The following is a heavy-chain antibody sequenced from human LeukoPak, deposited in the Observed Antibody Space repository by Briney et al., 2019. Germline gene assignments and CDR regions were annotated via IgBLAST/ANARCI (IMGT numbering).Heavy chain of an antibody. CDR3: ASGTFTVEQLHY. Sequence: SETLSLTCTVSGGSISSYYWSWIRQPPGKGLEWIGYIYYSGSTNYNPSLKSRVTISVDTSKNQFSLKLSSVTAADTAVYYCASGTFTVEQLHYWGQGTLVTVSS. CDR2: IYYSGST. CDR1: GGSISSYY. D-gene: IGHD1/OR15-1a*01. V-gene: IGHV4-59*12. J-gene: IGHJ4*02.